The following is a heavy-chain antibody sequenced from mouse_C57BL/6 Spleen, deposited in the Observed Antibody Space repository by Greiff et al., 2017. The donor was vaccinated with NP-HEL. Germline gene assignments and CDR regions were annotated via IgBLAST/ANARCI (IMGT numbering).Heavy chain of an antibody. D-gene: IGHD6-1*01. CDR2: IDPETGGT. V-gene: IGHV1-15*01. Sequence: VQRVESGAELVRPGASVTLSCKASGYTFTDYEMHWVKQTPVHGLEWIGAIDPETGGTAYNQKFKGKAILTADKSSSTAYMELRSLTSEDSAVYYCTRKSLYAMDYWGQGTSVTVSS. CDR3: TRKSLYAMDY. J-gene: IGHJ4*01. CDR1: GYTFTDYE.